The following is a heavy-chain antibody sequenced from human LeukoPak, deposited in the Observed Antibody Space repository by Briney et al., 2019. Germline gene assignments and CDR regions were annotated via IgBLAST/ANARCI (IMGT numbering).Heavy chain of an antibody. J-gene: IGHJ5*02. D-gene: IGHD6-25*01. Sequence: PSETLSLTCTVSGGSITSSNFYWGWIRRPPGKGLEWIGSIFYNGNTYYNASLRSRVTISVDVSKSQFSLKLSSVTAADTAIYYCARQGTGSVAASGRGWFDPWGQGTLVIVSS. CDR3: ARQGTGSVAASGRGWFDP. CDR1: GGSITSSNFY. V-gene: IGHV4-39*01. CDR2: IFYNGNT.